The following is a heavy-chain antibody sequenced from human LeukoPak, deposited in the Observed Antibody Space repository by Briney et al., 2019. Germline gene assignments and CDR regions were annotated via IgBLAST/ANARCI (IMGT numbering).Heavy chain of an antibody. CDR3: AREMEAGGYYVGY. CDR1: GFTFSSYW. V-gene: IGHV3-7*01. CDR2: IKQDGSEK. J-gene: IGHJ4*02. D-gene: IGHD2-8*02. Sequence: PGGSLRLSCAASGFTFSSYWMSWVRQAPGKGLEWVANIKQDGSEKYYVDSVKGRFTISRDNAKNSLYLQMNSLRAEDAAVYYCAREMEAGGYYVGYWGQGTLVTVSS.